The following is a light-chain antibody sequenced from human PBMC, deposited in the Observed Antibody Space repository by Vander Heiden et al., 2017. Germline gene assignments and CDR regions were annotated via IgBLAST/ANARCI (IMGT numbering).Light chain of an antibody. J-gene: IGKJ4*01. Sequence: DIQMTQSPSSLSASLGERVTLTCRASQSIGNFVNWYQHKPGKAPKLLIFAASKLHSGVPNRFSGGGSGKDFTLIISNLQPEEAATYYCQPSSCRHRITLTFGGGTKVHI. V-gene: IGKV1-39*01. CDR1: QSIGNF. CDR2: AAS. CDR3: QPSSCRHRITLT.